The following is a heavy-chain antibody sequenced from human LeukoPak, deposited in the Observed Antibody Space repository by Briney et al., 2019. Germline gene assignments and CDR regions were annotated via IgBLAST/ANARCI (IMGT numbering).Heavy chain of an antibody. V-gene: IGHV1-2*02. Sequence: ASVKVSCKASGYTFTGYYMHWVRQAPGQGLEWMGWINPNSGGTNYAQKFQGRVTMTRDTSISTAYMELSRLRSDDTAVYYCARAVAGTEHPDFDYWGQGTLVTVSS. CDR3: ARAVAGTEHPDFDY. CDR2: INPNSGGT. J-gene: IGHJ4*02. CDR1: GYTFTGYY. D-gene: IGHD6-19*01.